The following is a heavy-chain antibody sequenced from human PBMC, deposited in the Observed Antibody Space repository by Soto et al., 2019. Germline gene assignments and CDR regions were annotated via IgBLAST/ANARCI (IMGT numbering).Heavy chain of an antibody. V-gene: IGHV4-28*01. Sequence: QVQLQESGPGLVKPSDTLSLTCAVSGYSISSSNWWGWIRQPPGKGLEWIGYIYYSVTTYYNPSLKRRGTRKVDTSKNKFSLKLTSVTAVDTAVYYCARREIQGPIDYWGQGTLVTVSS. CDR2: IYYSVTT. CDR1: GYSISSSNW. CDR3: ARREIQGPIDY. D-gene: IGHD1-26*01. J-gene: IGHJ4*02.